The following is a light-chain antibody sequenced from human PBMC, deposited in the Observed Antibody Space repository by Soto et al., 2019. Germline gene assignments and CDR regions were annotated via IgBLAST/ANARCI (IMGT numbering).Light chain of an antibody. J-gene: IGKJ3*01. CDR3: QQRSV. CDR2: DAS. Sequence: EIVLTQSPATLSLSPGERATLSCRASQSVSSYLAWYQQKPGQAPRLLIYDASNRATGIPARFSGSGSGTDFTRTISSLAPEDFAVYYCQQRSVFGPGTKVDIK. CDR1: QSVSSY. V-gene: IGKV3-11*01.